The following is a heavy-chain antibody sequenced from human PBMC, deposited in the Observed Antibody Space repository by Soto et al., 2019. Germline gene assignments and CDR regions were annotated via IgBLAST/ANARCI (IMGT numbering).Heavy chain of an antibody. J-gene: IGHJ6*04. V-gene: IGHV4-34*01. CDR3: ANPIGRRYCSSTSCSGKNMDV. D-gene: IGHD2-2*01. CDR1: GGSFSGYY. Sequence: SETLSLTCAVYGGSFSGYYWSWIRQPPGKGLEWIGEINHSGSTNYNPSLKSRVTISVDTSKNQFSLKLSSVTAADTAVYYCANPIGRRYCSSTSCSGKNMDVWGKGTTVTVSS. CDR2: INHSGST.